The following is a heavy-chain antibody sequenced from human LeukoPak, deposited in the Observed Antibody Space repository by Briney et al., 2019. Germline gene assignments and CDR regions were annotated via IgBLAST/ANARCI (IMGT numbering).Heavy chain of an antibody. CDR1: GGSISSYY. CDR3: ARGAELPDY. D-gene: IGHD2-15*01. V-gene: IGHV4-59*08. J-gene: IGHJ4*02. CDR2: VYYSGST. Sequence: TTSETLSLTCTVSGGSISSYYWSWIRQPPGKGLEWIGHVYYSGSTDYNPSLKSRLTISVDNSMNQFSLKLSSVTAADTAVYYCARGAELPDYWGQGTLVTVSS.